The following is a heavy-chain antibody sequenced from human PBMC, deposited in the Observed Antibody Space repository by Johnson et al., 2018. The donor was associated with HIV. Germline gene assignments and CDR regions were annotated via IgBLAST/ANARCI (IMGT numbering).Heavy chain of an antibody. CDR1: GFTFNSHW. V-gene: IGHV3-66*04. CDR3: AKHLDGDSNDAFDI. CDR2: IYSGGST. J-gene: IGHJ3*02. D-gene: IGHD4-17*01. Sequence: VQLMESWGGVVQPGRSLRLSCAASGFTFNSHWMSWVRQAPGKGLEWVSVIYSGGSTYYADSVKGRFTISRVNSKNTLYLQMNSLRAEDTAVYYCAKHLDGDSNDAFDIWGQGTMFTVSS.